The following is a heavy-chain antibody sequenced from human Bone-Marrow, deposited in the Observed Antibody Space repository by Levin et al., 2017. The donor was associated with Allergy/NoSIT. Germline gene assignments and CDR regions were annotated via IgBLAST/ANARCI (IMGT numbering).Heavy chain of an antibody. J-gene: IGHJ1*01. Sequence: GASVKVSCKASGGTFSSYAISWVRQAPGQGLEWMGGIIPIFGTANYAQKFQGRVTITADESTSTAYMELSSLRSEDTAVYYCARGKRGYYDSSGYYYGYFQHWGQGTLVTVSS. CDR3: ARGKRGYYDSSGYYYGYFQH. V-gene: IGHV1-69*13. CDR1: GGTFSSYA. CDR2: IIPIFGTA. D-gene: IGHD3-22*01.